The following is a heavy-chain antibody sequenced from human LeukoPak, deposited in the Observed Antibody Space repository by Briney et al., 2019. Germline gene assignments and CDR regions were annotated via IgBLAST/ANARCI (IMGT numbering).Heavy chain of an antibody. Sequence: GGSLRLSCAASGFTLSSHAMAWVRQAPGKGLEWVSLISASGANTYYADSVTGRFTISRDNSKNTLYLQMNSLRGEDTAVYYCARMVLGWISRRYYFDYWGQGSLVTVSS. CDR2: ISASGANT. CDR1: GFTLSSHA. V-gene: IGHV3-23*01. D-gene: IGHD5-12*01. CDR3: ARMVLGWISRRYYFDY. J-gene: IGHJ4*02.